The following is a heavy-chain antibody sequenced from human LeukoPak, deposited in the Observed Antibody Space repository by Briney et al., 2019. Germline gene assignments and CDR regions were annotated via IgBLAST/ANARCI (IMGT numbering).Heavy chain of an antibody. CDR3: ARDNDFWSGFDGYDI. CDR2: IKQDGSEK. Sequence: GGSLRLSCAASGFTFSSYWVSWVRQAPGKGLEWVANIKQDGSEKYYVDSVKGRFTISRDNAKNSLYLQMNSLRAEDTAVYYCARDNDFWSGFDGYDIWGQGTMVTVSS. J-gene: IGHJ3*02. V-gene: IGHV3-7*01. D-gene: IGHD3-3*01. CDR1: GFTFSSYW.